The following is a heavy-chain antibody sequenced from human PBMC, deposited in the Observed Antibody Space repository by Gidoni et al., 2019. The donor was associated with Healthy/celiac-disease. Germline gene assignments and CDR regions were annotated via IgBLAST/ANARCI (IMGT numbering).Heavy chain of an antibody. Sequence: QVQLVQSGAEVKKPGASVKVSCKASGYTFTDYYVHWVRQAPGQGLEWMGWVNPNSGGTNYAQQCRGLVTMTRDTSINTAYMELRSLKVDDTAVYFCARATMFRGVITTSFDFWGQGSAVTVSS. J-gene: IGHJ4*02. CDR2: VNPNSGGT. CDR3: ARATMFRGVITTSFDF. D-gene: IGHD3-10*01. V-gene: IGHV1-2*04. CDR1: GYTFTDYY.